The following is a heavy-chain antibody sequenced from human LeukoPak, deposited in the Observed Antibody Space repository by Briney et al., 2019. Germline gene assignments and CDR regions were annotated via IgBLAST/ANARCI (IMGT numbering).Heavy chain of an antibody. CDR1: GYTFTSYD. V-gene: IGHV1-8*01. D-gene: IGHD2-8*01. Sequence: ASVKVSCKASGYTFTSYDINWVRQATGQGLEWMGWMNPSSGNTGYAQKFQGRVTMTRNTSISTAYMELSSLRSEDTAVYYCARDGLRNGYYYYGMDVWGQGTTVTVSS. J-gene: IGHJ6*02. CDR3: ARDGLRNGYYYYGMDV. CDR2: MNPSSGNT.